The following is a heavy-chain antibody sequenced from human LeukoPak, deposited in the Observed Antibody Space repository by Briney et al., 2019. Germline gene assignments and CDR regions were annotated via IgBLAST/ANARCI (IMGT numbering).Heavy chain of an antibody. CDR2: IIPILGIA. CDR1: GGTFSSYA. V-gene: IGHV1-69*04. Sequence: SVKVSCKASGGTFSSYAIRWVRPAPGQGREWTGRIIPILGIANYAQKFQGRVTITEDKSTSTAYMELSRLRSEDTAVYYCARYYYDSPGDYWGQGTLVTVSS. CDR3: ARYYYDSPGDY. J-gene: IGHJ4*02. D-gene: IGHD3-22*01.